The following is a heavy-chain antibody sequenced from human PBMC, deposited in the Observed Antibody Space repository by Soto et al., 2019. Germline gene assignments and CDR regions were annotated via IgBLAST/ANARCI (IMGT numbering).Heavy chain of an antibody. D-gene: IGHD6-19*01. CDR1: GGSISSGGYY. CDR2: IYYSGST. J-gene: IGHJ5*02. CDR3: ARDHSSGWYGGYWFDP. V-gene: IGHV4-31*03. Sequence: SSETLSLTCTVSGGSISSGGYYWSWIRQHPGKGLEWIGYIYYSGSTYYNPSLKSRVTISVDTSKNQFSLKLSSVTAADTAVYYCARDHSSGWYGGYWFDPWGQGTLVTVSS.